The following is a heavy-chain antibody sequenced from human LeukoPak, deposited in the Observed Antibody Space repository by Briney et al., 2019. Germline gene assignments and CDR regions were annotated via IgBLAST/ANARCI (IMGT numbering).Heavy chain of an antibody. D-gene: IGHD3-9*01. CDR2: ISGSGGST. CDR3: AKGVRYFDWLRTFDY. CDR1: GFTFSSYA. V-gene: IGHV3-23*01. J-gene: IGHJ4*02. Sequence: GGSLRLSCAASGFTFSSYAMSWVRQAPGKGLEWVSAISGSGGSTYYADSVKGRFTISRDNSKNTLYLQINSLRAEDTAVYYCAKGVRYFDWLRTFDYWGQGPLVTVSS.